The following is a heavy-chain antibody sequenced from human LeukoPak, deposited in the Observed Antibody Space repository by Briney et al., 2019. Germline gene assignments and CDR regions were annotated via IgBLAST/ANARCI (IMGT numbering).Heavy chain of an antibody. V-gene: IGHV3-21*01. Sequence: GGSLRLSCAASGFTFSSYSMNWVRQAPGKGLEWVSSISSSSSYIYYADSVKGRFTISRDNAKNSLYLQMNSLRAEDTVVYYCARERTYYDFRSGHDAFDIWGQGTMVTVSS. CDR1: GFTFSSYS. J-gene: IGHJ3*02. CDR2: ISSSSSYI. D-gene: IGHD3-3*01. CDR3: ARERTYYDFRSGHDAFDI.